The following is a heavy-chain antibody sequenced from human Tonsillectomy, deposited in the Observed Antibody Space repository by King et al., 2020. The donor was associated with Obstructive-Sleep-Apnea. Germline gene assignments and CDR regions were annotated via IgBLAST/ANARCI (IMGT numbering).Heavy chain of an antibody. Sequence: QLQESGPGLVKPSETLSLTCTVSGYSISSGYYWGWIRQPPGKGLEWIGSIYHSGSTYYNPSLKNRVTISVDTSKNQFSLKLSSVTAADTAVYYCASAPYCSSTSCYWFDPWGQGTLVTVSS. CDR3: ASAPYCSSTSCYWFDP. CDR1: GYSISSGYY. CDR2: IYHSGST. V-gene: IGHV4-38-2*02. J-gene: IGHJ5*02. D-gene: IGHD2-2*01.